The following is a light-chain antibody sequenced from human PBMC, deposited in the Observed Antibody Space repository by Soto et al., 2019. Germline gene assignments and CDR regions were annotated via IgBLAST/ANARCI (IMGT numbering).Light chain of an antibody. V-gene: IGKV3-15*01. Sequence: EIVLAQSPATLSLSPGEGATLSCGASQSVSRSYLAWYQQKPGQAPRLLIYGASTRATGIPARFSGSGSGTEFTLTISSLQSEDFAVYYCQQYNNWPPITFGQGTRLEIK. J-gene: IGKJ5*01. CDR1: QSVSRSY. CDR2: GAS. CDR3: QQYNNWPPIT.